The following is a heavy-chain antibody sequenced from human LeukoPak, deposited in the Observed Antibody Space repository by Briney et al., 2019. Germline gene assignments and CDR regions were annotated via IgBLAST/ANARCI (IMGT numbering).Heavy chain of an antibody. J-gene: IGHJ4*02. CDR1: GFTFSSYA. V-gene: IGHV3-30-3*01. CDR3: ARDAAVVTPLYYFDY. D-gene: IGHD4-23*01. Sequence: GGSLRLSCAASGFTFSSYAMSWVRQAPGKGLEWVAVISYDGSNKYYADSVKGRFTIFRDNSKNTLYLQMNSLRAEDTAVYYCARDAAVVTPLYYFDYWGQGTLVTVSS. CDR2: ISYDGSNK.